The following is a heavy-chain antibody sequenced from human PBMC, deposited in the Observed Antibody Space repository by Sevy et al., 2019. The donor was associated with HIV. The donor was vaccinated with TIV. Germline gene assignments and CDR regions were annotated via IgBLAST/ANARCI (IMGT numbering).Heavy chain of an antibody. J-gene: IGHJ4*02. CDR3: ARDPGYGDWLDY. Sequence: GSLRLSCAASGFTFSTYSMNWVRQAPGKGLEWVSSISSGGRYISYADSIKGRFTISRDNANNSLYLQMHSLRVEDTAIYYCARDPGYGDWLDYWGQGALVTVSS. CDR2: ISSGGRYI. D-gene: IGHD2-21*02. V-gene: IGHV3-21*01. CDR1: GFTFSTYS.